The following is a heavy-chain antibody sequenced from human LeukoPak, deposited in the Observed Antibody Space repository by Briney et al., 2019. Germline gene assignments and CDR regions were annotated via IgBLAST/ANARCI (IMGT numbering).Heavy chain of an antibody. CDR3: AREVGTPAAFDI. CDR1: GFIFSSYG. Sequence: GGSLRLSCAASGFIFSSYGMHWVRQAPGKGLEWVAFIRYDGSNTYYADSVKGRFTISRDNSKNTLYLQMNSLRGEDTAVYYCAREVGTPAAFDIWGQGTMVTVSS. J-gene: IGHJ3*02. CDR2: IRYDGSNT. V-gene: IGHV3-30*02. D-gene: IGHD5-12*01.